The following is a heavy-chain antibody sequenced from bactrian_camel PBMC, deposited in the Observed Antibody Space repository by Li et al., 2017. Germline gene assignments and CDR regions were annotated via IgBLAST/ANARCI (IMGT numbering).Heavy chain of an antibody. D-gene: IGHD6*01. CDR1: GFTFSSYW. Sequence: QLVESGGDLVQPGGSLRLSCVASGFTFSSYWMHWFRQAPGKGLEWVSSINSGGCSTYYADSVKGRFTISRDNAKNTLYLQTNSLKTEDTAVYYCTTPLDGVDGGNWFMRGYFGYWGQGTQVTVS. CDR3: TTPLDGVDGGNWFMRGYFGY. V-gene: IGHV3S25*01. J-gene: IGHJ6*01. CDR2: INSGGCST.